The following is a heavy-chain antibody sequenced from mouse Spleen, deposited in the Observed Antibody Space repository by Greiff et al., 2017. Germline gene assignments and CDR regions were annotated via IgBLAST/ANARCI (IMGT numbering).Heavy chain of an antibody. CDR3: TREDSGGNWDWFAY. CDR1: GYTFTDYE. Sequence: VQLQQSGAELVRPGASVTLSCKASGYTFTDYEMHWVKQTPVHGLEWIGAIDPETGGTAYNQKFKGKATLTADKSSSTAYMELRSLTSEDSAVYYCTREDSGGNWDWFAYWGQGTLVTVSA. J-gene: IGHJ3*01. V-gene: IGHV1-15*01. D-gene: IGHD4-1*01. CDR2: IDPETGGT.